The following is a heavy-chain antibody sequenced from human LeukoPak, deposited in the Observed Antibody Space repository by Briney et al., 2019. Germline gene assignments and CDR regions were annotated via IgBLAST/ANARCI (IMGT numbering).Heavy chain of an antibody. CDR1: GFTFSRYA. CDR3: AKANYGHYVWVY. CDR2: ISGSGGST. Sequence: PGGSLRLSCAASGFTFSRYAMSGVRRAPGKGLEWVSAISGSGGSTYYADSVKGRFTISRENSKNTLYLKMNSLRAEDTAVFYCAKANYGHYVWVYWGQGTLVTVSS. V-gene: IGHV3-23*01. D-gene: IGHD4-17*01. J-gene: IGHJ4*02.